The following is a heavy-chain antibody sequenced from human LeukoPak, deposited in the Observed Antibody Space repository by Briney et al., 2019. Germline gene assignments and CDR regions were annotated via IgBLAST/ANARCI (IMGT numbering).Heavy chain of an antibody. CDR1: GYTFTGYY. J-gene: IGHJ4*02. Sequence: GASVKVSCKASGYTFTGYYMHWVRQAPGQGLEWMGWINPNSGGTNYAQKFQGRVTMTRDTSISTAYMELSRLRSDDTAVYYCARGRLAIQLWSQKYYFDYWGQGTLVTVSS. V-gene: IGHV1-2*02. CDR3: ARGRLAIQLWSQKYYFDY. CDR2: INPNSGGT. D-gene: IGHD5-18*01.